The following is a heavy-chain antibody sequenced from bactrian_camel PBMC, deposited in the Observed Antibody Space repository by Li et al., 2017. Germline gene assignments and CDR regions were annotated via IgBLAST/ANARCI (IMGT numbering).Heavy chain of an antibody. CDR3: AAVANKDPKTAITVLNVMRERIANHGY. CDR2: IRRDGDE. CDR1: GYTSSRHC. V-gene: IGHV3S31*01. Sequence: VQLVESGGGLVQPGGSLRLSCTHSGYTSSRHCMGWFRQAPGKAREGIAGIRRDGDEYYADSVKGRFTISQDIAKKTLYLQMNDLKPDDTAIYYCAAVANKDPKTAITVLNVMRERIANHGYWGQGTQVTVS. D-gene: IGHD3*01. J-gene: IGHJ4*01.